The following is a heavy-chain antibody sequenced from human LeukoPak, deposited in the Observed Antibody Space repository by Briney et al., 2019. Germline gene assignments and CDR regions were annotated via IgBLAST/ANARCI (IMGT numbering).Heavy chain of an antibody. D-gene: IGHD1-26*01. CDR1: GFTFSSYE. Sequence: AGGSLRLSCAASGFTFSSYEMNWVRQAPGKGLEWVSYISSSGSTIYYADSVKGRFTISRDNAKNSLYLQMNSLRAEDTAVYYCARARYIEGEMILEYYFDYWGQGTLVTVSS. J-gene: IGHJ4*02. V-gene: IGHV3-48*03. CDR3: ARARYIEGEMILEYYFDY. CDR2: ISSSGSTI.